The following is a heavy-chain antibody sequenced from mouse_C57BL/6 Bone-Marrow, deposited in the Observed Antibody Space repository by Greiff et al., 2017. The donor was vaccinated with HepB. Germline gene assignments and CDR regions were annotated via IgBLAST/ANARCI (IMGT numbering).Heavy chain of an antibody. CDR2: IDPEDGDT. D-gene: IGHD6-1*01. V-gene: IGHV14-1*01. J-gene: IGHJ2*01. CDR3: TTIPFFLSSPYFAY. Sequence: VQLQQSGAELVRPGASVKLSCTASGFNIKDYYMHWVKQRPEQGLEWIGRIDPEDGDTEYAPKFQGKATMTADTSSNTAYLQLSSLTSEDTAVYYCTTIPFFLSSPYFAYWGQGTTLTVSS. CDR1: GFNIKDYY.